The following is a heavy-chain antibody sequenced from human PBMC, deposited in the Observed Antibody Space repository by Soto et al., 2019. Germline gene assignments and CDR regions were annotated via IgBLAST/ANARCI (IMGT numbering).Heavy chain of an antibody. CDR1: GGSISSSSYY. J-gene: IGHJ5*02. D-gene: IGHD2-15*01. V-gene: IGHV4-39*01. Sequence: QLQLQESGPGLVKPSETLSLTCTVSGGSISSSSYYWGWIRQPPGKGLEWIGSIYYSGSTYYNPSLKSRVPISGDTSKNQFSLQLSSVTAADTAVYSCARQVVAYCSGGSCYSPNRRWFDPWGQGTVVTVSS. CDR2: IYYSGST. CDR3: ARQVVAYCSGGSCYSPNRRWFDP.